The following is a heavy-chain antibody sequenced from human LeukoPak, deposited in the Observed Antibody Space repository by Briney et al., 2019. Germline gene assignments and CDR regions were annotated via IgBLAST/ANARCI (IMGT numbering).Heavy chain of an antibody. CDR3: ARDLYLST. Sequence: TGGSLRLSCAASGFTVSSNYMSWVRQAPGKGLEWVSVIYSGGSTYYADSVKGRFTISRDNSKNTLYHQMNSLRAEDTAVYYCARDLYLSTWGQGTMVTVSS. CDR2: IYSGGST. D-gene: IGHD2/OR15-2a*01. CDR1: GFTVSSNY. V-gene: IGHV3-53*01. J-gene: IGHJ3*01.